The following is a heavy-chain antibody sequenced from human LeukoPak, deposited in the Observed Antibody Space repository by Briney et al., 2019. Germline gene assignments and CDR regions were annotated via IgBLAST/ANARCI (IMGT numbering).Heavy chain of an antibody. J-gene: IGHJ4*02. D-gene: IGHD6-19*01. Sequence: PSQTLSLTCTVSGGSISSGGYYWSWIRQPPGKGLEWIGSIYYSGSTYYNPSLKSRVTISVDTSKNQFSLKLSSVTAADTAVYYCARLLAVAGVDYWGQGTLVTVSS. V-gene: IGHV4-39*01. CDR1: GGSISSGGYY. CDR3: ARLLAVAGVDY. CDR2: IYYSGST.